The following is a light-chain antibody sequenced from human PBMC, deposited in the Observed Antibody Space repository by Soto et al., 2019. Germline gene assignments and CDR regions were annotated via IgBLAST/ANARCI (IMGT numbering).Light chain of an antibody. CDR3: ETWDINTHVV. Sequence: QSVLTQSSSASASLGSSVKLTCTLSSGHSGYIIAWHQQQPGKAPRYLMNLEGSGSYNKGSGVPDRFSGSSSGADRYLTISNLQFEDEADYYCETWDINTHVVFGGRTKLTVL. V-gene: IGLV4-60*02. CDR2: LEGSGSY. J-gene: IGLJ2*01. CDR1: SGHSGYI.